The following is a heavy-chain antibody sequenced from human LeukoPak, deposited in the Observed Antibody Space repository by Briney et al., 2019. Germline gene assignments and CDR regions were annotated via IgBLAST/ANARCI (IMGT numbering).Heavy chain of an antibody. J-gene: IGHJ4*02. D-gene: IGHD2-2*02. CDR1: GFTFSSYA. Sequence: PGGSLRLSCAASGFTFSSYAMSWVRQAPGKGLEWVSAISGSGGSTYYADSVKGRFTISRDNSKNTLYLQMNSLRAEDTAVYYCARDIGPAAILYYFDYWGQGTLVTVSS. CDR2: ISGSGGST. CDR3: ARDIGPAAILYYFDY. V-gene: IGHV3-23*01.